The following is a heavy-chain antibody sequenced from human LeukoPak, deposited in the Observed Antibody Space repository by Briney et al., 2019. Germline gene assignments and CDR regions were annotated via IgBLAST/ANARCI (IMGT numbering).Heavy chain of an antibody. Sequence: GGSLRLSCAASGFTFSSYAMHWVRQAPGKGLEWVAVISYDGSNKYYADSVKGRFTISRDNSKNTLYLQMNSLRAEDTALYYCAKGSGINHYHWIDPWGQGTLVTVSS. V-gene: IGHV3-30-3*01. D-gene: IGHD1-14*01. CDR2: ISYDGSNK. CDR3: AKGSGINHYHWIDP. CDR1: GFTFSSYA. J-gene: IGHJ5*02.